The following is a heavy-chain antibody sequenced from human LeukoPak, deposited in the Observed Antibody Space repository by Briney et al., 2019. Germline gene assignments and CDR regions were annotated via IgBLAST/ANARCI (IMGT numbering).Heavy chain of an antibody. D-gene: IGHD3-10*01. J-gene: IGHJ3*02. Sequence: SETLSLTCTVSGGSISSSSYYWDWIRQPPGKGLEWIGSIYYSGSTNYNPSLKSRISISVDTPKNHFSLTLSSVTAADTAVYYCARSDGYGLVGIWGQGTMVTVSS. CDR3: ARSDGYGLVGI. CDR1: GGSISSSSYY. CDR2: IYYSGST. V-gene: IGHV4-39*07.